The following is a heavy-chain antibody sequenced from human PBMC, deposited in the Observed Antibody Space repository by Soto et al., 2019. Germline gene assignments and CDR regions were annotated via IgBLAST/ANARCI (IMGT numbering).Heavy chain of an antibody. Sequence: QVQLQESGPGLVKPSETLSLTCTVSGGSISSYYWSWIRQPPGKGLEWIGYIYYSGSTNYNPSLRGRVTISVGTSKNQFSLKLSSVTAADTAVYYCARGDPLLWFGEKVYYGMDVWGQGTTVTVSS. J-gene: IGHJ6*02. CDR2: IYYSGST. D-gene: IGHD3-10*01. V-gene: IGHV4-59*01. CDR1: GGSISSYY. CDR3: ARGDPLLWFGEKVYYGMDV.